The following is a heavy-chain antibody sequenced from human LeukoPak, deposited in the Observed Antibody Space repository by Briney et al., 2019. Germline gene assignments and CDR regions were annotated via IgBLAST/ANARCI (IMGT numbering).Heavy chain of an antibody. CDR1: GYTFTGYY. D-gene: IGHD6-6*01. Sequence: ASVKVSCKASGYTFTGYYMHWVRQAPGQGLEWMGWINPNSGGTNYARKFQGRVTMTRDTSISTAYMELSRLRSDDTAVYYCARTSSSYNWFDPWGQGTLVTVSS. V-gene: IGHV1-2*02. J-gene: IGHJ5*02. CDR2: INPNSGGT. CDR3: ARTSSSYNWFDP.